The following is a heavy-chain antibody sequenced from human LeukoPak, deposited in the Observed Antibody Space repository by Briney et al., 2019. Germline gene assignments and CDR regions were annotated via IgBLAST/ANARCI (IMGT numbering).Heavy chain of an antibody. D-gene: IGHD6-13*01. J-gene: IGHJ4*02. CDR2: ISAGGGDR. CDR3: AKDAAGPEY. CDR1: GLTFSRYS. Sequence: PGGSLRLSCEVSGLTFSRYSMSWVRQVPGKGLEWVSGISAGGGDRWYPDSMKGRFTISRDNSKNTLFLQMNSLTVEDTAIYYCAKDAAGPEYWGQGTRVTVSS. V-gene: IGHV3-23*01.